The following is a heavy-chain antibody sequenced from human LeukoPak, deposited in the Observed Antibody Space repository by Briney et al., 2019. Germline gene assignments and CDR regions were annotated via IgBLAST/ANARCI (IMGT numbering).Heavy chain of an antibody. CDR1: GFTFDDYG. CDR2: INWNGGSR. D-gene: IGHD4-17*01. CDR3: AKGSTTVTTGLDY. V-gene: IGHV3-20*04. J-gene: IGHJ4*02. Sequence: GGSLRLSCAASGFTFDDYGMSWVRQAPGKGLEWVSGINWNGGSRGYADSVKGRFTMSRDNAKNSLYLQMNSLRAEDTALYYCAKGSTTVTTGLDYWGQGTLVTVSS.